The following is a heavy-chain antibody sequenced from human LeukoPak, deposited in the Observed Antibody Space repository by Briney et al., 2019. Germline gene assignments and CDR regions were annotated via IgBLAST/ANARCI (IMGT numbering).Heavy chain of an antibody. CDR3: AREPTTMVRGVIISFPPYMDV. Sequence: PGGSLRLSCAASGFTFSSYSMNWVRQAPGKGLEWVSYISSSSSTIYYADSVKGRFTISRDNAKNSLYLQMNSLRAEDTAVYYCAREPTTMVRGVIISFPPYMDVWGKGTTVTVSS. V-gene: IGHV3-48*04. D-gene: IGHD3-10*01. CDR2: ISSSSSTI. CDR1: GFTFSSYS. J-gene: IGHJ6*03.